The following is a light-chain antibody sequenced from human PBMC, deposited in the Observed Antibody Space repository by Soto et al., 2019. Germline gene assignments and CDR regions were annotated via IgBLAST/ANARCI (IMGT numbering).Light chain of an antibody. CDR1: QSVSSN. Sequence: TQSPSSLSASVGERVTITCRASQSVSSNLAWYQQKPGQTPRLLIYGASTRATGIPARFSGSGSGTEFTLTISSLQSEDFAIYYCQQYNNWLMLSFGGGTKVEIK. CDR2: GAS. J-gene: IGKJ4*01. CDR3: QQYNNWLMLS. V-gene: IGKV3-15*01.